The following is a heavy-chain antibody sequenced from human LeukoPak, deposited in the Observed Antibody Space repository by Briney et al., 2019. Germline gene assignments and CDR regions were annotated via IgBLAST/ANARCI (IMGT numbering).Heavy chain of an antibody. J-gene: IGHJ4*02. Sequence: PGGPLRLSCGASGCTFSSYGKHWLRQAPGQGLEGVAVIWNDGSNKYYVDSVKGRFTISRDNSKNTLYLQMNSLRTEDTAVYYCARDYCSSTSCLFDYWGQGTLVTVSS. CDR3: ARDYCSSTSCLFDY. V-gene: IGHV3-33*01. CDR2: IWNDGSNK. CDR1: GCTFSSYG. D-gene: IGHD2-2*01.